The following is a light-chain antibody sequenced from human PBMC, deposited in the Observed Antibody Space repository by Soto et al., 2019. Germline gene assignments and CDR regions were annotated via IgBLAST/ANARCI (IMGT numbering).Light chain of an antibody. Sequence: EIVMTQSPATLSVSPGERATLSCRASQSVSSNLAWYQQKPGQAHRLLIYDASTRATGIPARFSGSGSGTEFTLTISSLQSEDFAVYYCQHYNNWPPWTFGQGTKVEIK. CDR1: QSVSSN. V-gene: IGKV3-15*01. CDR3: QHYNNWPPWT. CDR2: DAS. J-gene: IGKJ1*01.